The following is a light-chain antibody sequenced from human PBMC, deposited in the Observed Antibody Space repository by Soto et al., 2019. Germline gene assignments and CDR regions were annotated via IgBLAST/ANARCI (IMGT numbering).Light chain of an antibody. V-gene: IGKV3D-15*01. CDR3: QQYKNWPPYT. CDR2: GAS. CDR1: ETISSN. J-gene: IGKJ2*01. Sequence: EIVMTQSPVALSVSPGERATLSCRASETISSNLAWYQHKPGQAPRLLVYGASTRATGIPARFSGSRSGTEFTLTISSLQSEDFAFYYCQQYKNWPPYTFGQGTKVDIK.